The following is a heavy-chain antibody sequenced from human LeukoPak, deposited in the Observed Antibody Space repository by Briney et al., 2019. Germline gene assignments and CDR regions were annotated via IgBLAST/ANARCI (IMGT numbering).Heavy chain of an antibody. V-gene: IGHV4-61*08. CDR3: ARAPDWVGANFDS. CDR1: GGSISSDGYY. CDR2: IYYSGST. D-gene: IGHD1-26*01. Sequence: PSETLSLTCTVSGGSISSDGYYWSWIRQPPGKGLEWIGYIYYSGSTNYNPSLKSRVTISVDTSKNQFSLKLSSVTAADTAVYYCARAPDWVGANFDSWGQGTLVTVSS. J-gene: IGHJ4*02.